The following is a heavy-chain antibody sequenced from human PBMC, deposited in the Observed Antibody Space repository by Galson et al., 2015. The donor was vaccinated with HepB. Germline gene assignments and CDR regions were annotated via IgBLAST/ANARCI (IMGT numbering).Heavy chain of an antibody. Sequence: SLRLSCAASGFTFYSYGMHWVRQAPGKGLEWVALISYDGNSKYYADSVRGRFTISRDNSKNTLYLQMNSLRGEDTALYYCAKDEKQLAIPYYYYYMDVWGKGTTVTV. CDR2: ISYDGNSK. CDR3: AKDEKQLAIPYYYYYMDV. J-gene: IGHJ6*03. D-gene: IGHD3-3*02. V-gene: IGHV3-30*18. CDR1: GFTFYSYG.